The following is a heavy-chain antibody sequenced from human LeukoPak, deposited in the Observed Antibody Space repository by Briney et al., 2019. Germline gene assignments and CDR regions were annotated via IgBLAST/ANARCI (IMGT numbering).Heavy chain of an antibody. CDR2: IKLDGSEQ. V-gene: IGHV3-7*01. CDR1: GLTISNNW. D-gene: IGHD4/OR15-4a*01. CDR3: SRDGATSGLDS. Sequence: GGSLRLSCADSGLTISNNWMSWVRQAPGKGLEWVANIKLDGSEQYYVDSVKGRFTISRDNGKNLLYLQMNSLRVEDTAVYYCSRDGATSGLDSWGQGTLVTVSS. J-gene: IGHJ4*02.